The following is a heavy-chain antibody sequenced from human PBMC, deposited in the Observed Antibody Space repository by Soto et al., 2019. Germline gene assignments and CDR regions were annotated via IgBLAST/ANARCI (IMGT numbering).Heavy chain of an antibody. Sequence: GGSLRLSCAASGFTGSSNYMSWVRQAPGKGLEWVSVIYSGGSTYYADSVKGRFTISRDNSKNTLYLQMNSLRAEDTAVYYCARDKIVVFGPSSYGMDVPGPGTTVTVSS. D-gene: IGHD3-22*01. CDR2: IYSGGST. CDR3: ARDKIVVFGPSSYGMDV. CDR1: GFTGSSNY. V-gene: IGHV3-53*01. J-gene: IGHJ6*02.